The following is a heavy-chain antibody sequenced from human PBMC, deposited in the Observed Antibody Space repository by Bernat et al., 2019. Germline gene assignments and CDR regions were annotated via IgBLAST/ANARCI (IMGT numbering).Heavy chain of an antibody. J-gene: IGHJ3*02. Sequence: EVQLLESGGGLVQPGGSLRLSCAASGFTFSSYAMSWVRQAPGKGLEWVSAISGSGGSTYYADAVKGRFTISRDNSKNTLYLQMNSLRAEDTAVYYCATFNVAATFLGAFDIWGQGTMVTVSS. D-gene: IGHD2-15*01. CDR2: ISGSGGST. CDR1: GFTFSSYA. CDR3: ATFNVAATFLGAFDI. V-gene: IGHV3-23*01.